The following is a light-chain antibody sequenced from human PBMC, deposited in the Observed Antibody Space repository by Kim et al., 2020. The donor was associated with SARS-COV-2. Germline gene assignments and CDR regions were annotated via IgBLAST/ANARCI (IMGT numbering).Light chain of an antibody. CDR1: QSVSSN. CDR3: QQYNNWLT. V-gene: IGKV3-15*01. J-gene: IGKJ3*01. CDR2: GAS. Sequence: SVSPGERATLSCRASQSVSSNLAWYQQKPGQAPRLLIYGASTRATGIPARFSGSGSGTEFTLTISSLQSEDFAVYYCQQYNNWLTFGPGTKVDIK.